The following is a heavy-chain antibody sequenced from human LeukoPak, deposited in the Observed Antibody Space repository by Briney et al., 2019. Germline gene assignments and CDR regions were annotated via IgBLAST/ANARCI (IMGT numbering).Heavy chain of an antibody. D-gene: IGHD3-16*01. V-gene: IGHV4-59*01. Sequence: PSETLSLTCTVSGGSISSYYWSWIRQPPGKGLEWIGYIYYSGSTNYNPSLKSRVTISVDTSKNQFSLKLSSVTAADTAVYYCARDYGRPWGDNWYLDLWGRGTLVTVSS. CDR3: ARDYGRPWGDNWYLDL. CDR1: GGSISSYY. CDR2: IYYSGST. J-gene: IGHJ2*01.